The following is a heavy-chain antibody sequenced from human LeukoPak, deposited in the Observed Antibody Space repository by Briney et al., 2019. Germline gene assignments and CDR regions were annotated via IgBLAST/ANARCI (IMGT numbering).Heavy chain of an antibody. D-gene: IGHD1-26*01. CDR2: INPNSGGT. CDR1: GYTFTGYY. V-gene: IGHV1-2*02. CDR3: ARALLVGATPFDY. Sequence: ASVKVSCKASGYTFTGYYMHWVRQAPGQGLEWMGWINPNSGGTNYAQKFQGRATMTRDTSISTAYMELSRLRSDDTAVYYCARALLVGATPFDYWGQGTLVTVSS. J-gene: IGHJ4*02.